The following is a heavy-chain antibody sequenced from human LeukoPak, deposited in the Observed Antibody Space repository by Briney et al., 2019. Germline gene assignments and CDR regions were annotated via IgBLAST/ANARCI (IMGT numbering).Heavy chain of an antibody. D-gene: IGHD3-3*01. Sequence: ASVKVSCKASGYTFTSYDINWVRQATGQGLEWMGWMNPNSGNTGYAQKFQGRVTMTRNTSISTAYMELSSLRSEDTAVYYCARGGTILSRLTNWFDPWGQGTLVTVSS. CDR3: ARGGTILSRLTNWFDP. V-gene: IGHV1-8*01. J-gene: IGHJ5*02. CDR1: GYTFTSYD. CDR2: MNPNSGNT.